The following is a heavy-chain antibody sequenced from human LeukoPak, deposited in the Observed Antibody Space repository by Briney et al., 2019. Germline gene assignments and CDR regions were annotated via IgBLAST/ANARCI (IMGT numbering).Heavy chain of an antibody. CDR3: ARASGSYGSGSYYYYGMDV. Sequence: PSETLSLTCAVSSYSISSGYYWGWIRQPPGKGLEWIGSIFHSGSTYYNPSLKSRVNMSVDTSKNQISLKLSSVTAADTAVYYCARASGSYGSGSYYYYGMDVWGKGTTVTVSS. CDR1: SYSISSGYY. V-gene: IGHV4-38-2*01. D-gene: IGHD3-10*01. J-gene: IGHJ6*04. CDR2: IFHSGST.